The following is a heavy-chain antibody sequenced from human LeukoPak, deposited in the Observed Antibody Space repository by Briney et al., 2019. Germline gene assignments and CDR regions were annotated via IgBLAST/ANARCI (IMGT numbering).Heavy chain of an antibody. Sequence: PSETLSLTCTVSGGSISSYYWSWIRQPPGKGLVWIGYIYYSGSTDYNPSLKSRVTISVDTSKNQFSLKLSSVTAADTAVYYCARLLDYGDYATFFDYWGQGTLVTVSS. CDR1: GGSISSYY. CDR2: IYYSGST. J-gene: IGHJ4*02. D-gene: IGHD4-17*01. CDR3: ARLLDYGDYATFFDY. V-gene: IGHV4-59*08.